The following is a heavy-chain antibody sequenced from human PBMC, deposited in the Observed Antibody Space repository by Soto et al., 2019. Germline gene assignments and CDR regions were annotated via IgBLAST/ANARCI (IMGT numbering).Heavy chain of an antibody. J-gene: IGHJ5*02. D-gene: IGHD6-19*01. CDR1: GGSGTSYH. Sequence: PAETRSLTCVVSGGSGTSYHWSWIRQFPGKGLEWIGYIYYSGSTNYNPSLKSRVTISVDTSKNQFSLKLSSVTAADTAVYYCARDGFSSGWYWVGWFDPWGQGTLVTVSS. CDR2: IYYSGST. CDR3: ARDGFSSGWYWVGWFDP. V-gene: IGHV4-59*02.